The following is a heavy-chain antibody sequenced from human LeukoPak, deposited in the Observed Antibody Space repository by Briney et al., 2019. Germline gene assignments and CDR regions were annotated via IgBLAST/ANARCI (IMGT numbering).Heavy chain of an antibody. J-gene: IGHJ4*02. D-gene: IGHD2-15*01. CDR2: ISGSTYTT. CDR1: GFIFGSYG. Sequence: GGTLRLSCAASGFIFGSYGMSWVRQAPGEGLEWVSGISGSTYTTYYADSVRGRFTISRDNSRNTLYLQMNSLRAEDTAVYYCAKDQLNRFCSGGSCSITHDYWGQGTLVTVSS. V-gene: IGHV3-23*01. CDR3: AKDQLNRFCSGGSCSITHDY.